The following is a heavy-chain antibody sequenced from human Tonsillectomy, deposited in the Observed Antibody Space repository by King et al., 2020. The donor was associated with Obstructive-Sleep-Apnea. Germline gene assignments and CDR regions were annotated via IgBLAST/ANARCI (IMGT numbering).Heavy chain of an antibody. D-gene: IGHD5-18*01. CDR2: IRYDGRNK. CDR3: AKSSSGYSYGPIDY. J-gene: IGHJ4*02. CDR1: GFTFSSYG. V-gene: IGHV3-30*02. Sequence: VQLVESGGGVVQPGRSLRLSCAASGFTFSSYGMHWVRQAPGKGLEWVAFIRYDGRNKYYADSVKGRFTISRDNSKNTLYLQMNSLRPDDTAVYYCAKSSSGYSYGPIDYWGPGTLVTVSS.